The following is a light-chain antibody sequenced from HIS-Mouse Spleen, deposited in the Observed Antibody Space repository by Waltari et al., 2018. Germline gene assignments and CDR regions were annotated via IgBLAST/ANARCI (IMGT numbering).Light chain of an antibody. V-gene: IGLV3-21*03. Sequence: SYVLTQPPSVSVAPGKTARITCGGNDIGSKRVHWYQQKPAQAPELVVYDDRYRPSGIPERFSGSNSGNTPTLTSSRVEAGDEADYYCQVWDSSSDHVVFGGGTKLTVL. J-gene: IGLJ2*01. CDR2: DDR. CDR3: QVWDSSSDHVV. CDR1: DIGSKR.